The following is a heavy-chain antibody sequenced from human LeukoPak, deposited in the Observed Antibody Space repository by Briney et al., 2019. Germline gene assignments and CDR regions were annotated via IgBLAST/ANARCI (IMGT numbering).Heavy chain of an antibody. CDR3: AVADGSGSLRFQH. CDR2: IIPIFGTA. J-gene: IGHJ1*01. V-gene: IGHV1-69*13. Sequence: SVKVSRKASGGTFSSYAISWVRQAPGQGLEWMGGIIPIFGTANYAQKFQGRVTITADESTSTAYMELSSLRSEDTAVYYCAVADGSGSLRFQHWGQGTLVTVSS. D-gene: IGHD3-10*01. CDR1: GGTFSSYA.